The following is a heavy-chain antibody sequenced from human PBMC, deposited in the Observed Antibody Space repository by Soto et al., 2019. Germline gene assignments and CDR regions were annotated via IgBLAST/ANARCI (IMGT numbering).Heavy chain of an antibody. D-gene: IGHD3-10*01. J-gene: IGHJ4*02. Sequence: QVQLVESGGGVVQPGRSLRLSCAASGFTFSSYGMHWVRQAPGKGLEWLAVISYDGSNKYYADSVKGRFTISRDNSKNTLYLQMNSLRAEDTAVYYCAKGLGLLIGYWGQGTLVTVSS. CDR2: ISYDGSNK. V-gene: IGHV3-30*18. CDR1: GFTFSSYG. CDR3: AKGLGLLIGY.